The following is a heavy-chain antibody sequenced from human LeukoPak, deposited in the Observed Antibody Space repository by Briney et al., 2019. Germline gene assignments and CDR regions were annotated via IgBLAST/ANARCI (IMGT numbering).Heavy chain of an antibody. D-gene: IGHD3-22*01. V-gene: IGHV4-59*01. Sequence: SETLSLTCTVSAVSINNYYWSWIRQPPGKGLEWIGYIFYSGSTNCNPSLKSRVTISVDTSKNQFSLNLSSVTAADTAIYYCARDTGYLGSNYGMDVWGQGTTVTVSS. CDR2: IFYSGST. CDR1: AVSINNYY. CDR3: ARDTGYLGSNYGMDV. J-gene: IGHJ6*02.